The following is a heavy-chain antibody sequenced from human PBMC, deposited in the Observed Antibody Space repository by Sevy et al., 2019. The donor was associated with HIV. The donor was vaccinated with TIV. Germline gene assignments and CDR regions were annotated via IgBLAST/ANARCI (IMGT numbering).Heavy chain of an antibody. J-gene: IGHJ5*02. CDR1: GYSISSGYY. V-gene: IGHV4-38-2*01. D-gene: IGHD3-10*01. CDR3: ARESLDYGSGSEGP. Sequence: SETLSLTCAVSGYSISSGYYWGWIRQPPGKGLEWIGSIYHSGSTYYNPSLKSRVTISVDTSKNQFSLKLSSVTAADTAVYYCARESLDYGSGSEGPWGRGTPVTVSS. CDR2: IYHSGST.